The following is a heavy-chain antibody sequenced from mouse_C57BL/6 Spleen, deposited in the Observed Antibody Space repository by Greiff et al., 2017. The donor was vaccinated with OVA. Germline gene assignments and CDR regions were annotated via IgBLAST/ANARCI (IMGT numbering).Heavy chain of an antibody. J-gene: IGHJ2*01. CDR1: GFTFSSYA. Sequence: EVQRVESGGGLVKPGGSLKLSCAASGFTFSSYAMSWVRQTPEKRLEWVATISDGGSYTYYPDNVKGRFTISRDNAKNNLYLQMSHLKSEDTAMYYCARDLLLRGSLFDYWGQGTTLTVSS. D-gene: IGHD1-1*01. CDR2: ISDGGSYT. CDR3: ARDLLLRGSLFDY. V-gene: IGHV5-4*01.